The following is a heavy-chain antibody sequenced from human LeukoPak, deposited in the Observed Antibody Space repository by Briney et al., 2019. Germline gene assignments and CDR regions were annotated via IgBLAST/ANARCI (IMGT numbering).Heavy chain of an antibody. V-gene: IGHV3-30-3*01. D-gene: IGHD2-8*01. CDR1: GFTFSSYA. J-gene: IGHJ6*02. Sequence: GGSLRLSCAASGFTFSSYAMHWVRQAPGKGLEWVAVISYDGSNKYYADSVKGRFTISRDNPKNTLYLQMNSLRAEDTAVYYCARGPERTGVGTRYYYDMDVWGQGTTVTVFS. CDR2: ISYDGSNK. CDR3: ARGPERTGVGTRYYYDMDV.